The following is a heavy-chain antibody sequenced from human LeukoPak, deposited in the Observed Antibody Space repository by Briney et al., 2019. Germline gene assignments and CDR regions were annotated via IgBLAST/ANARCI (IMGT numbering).Heavy chain of an antibody. CDR3: ARDHDYLRAYDY. D-gene: IGHD2/OR15-2a*01. CDR1: GGTFSSYA. J-gene: IGHJ4*02. Sequence: GASVKVSCKASGGTFSSYAISWVRQAPGQGLEWMGRIIPILGIANYAQKFQGRVTITADKSTSTAYMELSSLRSEDTAVYYCARDHDYLRAYDYWGQGTLVTVSS. CDR2: IIPILGIA. V-gene: IGHV1-69*04.